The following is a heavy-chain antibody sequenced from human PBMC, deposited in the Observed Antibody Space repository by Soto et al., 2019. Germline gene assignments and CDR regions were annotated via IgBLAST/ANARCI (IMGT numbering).Heavy chain of an antibody. Sequence: QVQLVQSGAEVKKPVSSVKVSCKDSGGTFSTYSMFWVRQAPGQGLEWMGRIIPMLGIRNYAQRFQDRVTITADKSTATAHMELSSLRSEDTDLYYCTIGSWSGEVFDIWGQGTMVTVSS. V-gene: IGHV1-69*02. J-gene: IGHJ3*02. D-gene: IGHD2-21*01. CDR3: TIGSWSGEVFDI. CDR1: GGTFSTYS. CDR2: IIPMLGIR.